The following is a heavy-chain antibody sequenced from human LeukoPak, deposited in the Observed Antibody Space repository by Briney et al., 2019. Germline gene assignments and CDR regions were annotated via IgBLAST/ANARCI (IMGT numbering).Heavy chain of an antibody. J-gene: IGHJ4*02. CDR1: GGSISSGSYY. V-gene: IGHV4-61*02. D-gene: IGHD6-6*01. CDR2: IYTSGST. CDR3: ARVLYSSSSGHDY. Sequence: SQTLSLTCTVSGGSISSGSYYWSWIRQPAGKGLEWIGRIYTSGSTNYNPSLKSRVSISVDTSKNQFSLKLSSVTAADTAVYYCARVLYSSSSGHDYWGQGTLVTVSS.